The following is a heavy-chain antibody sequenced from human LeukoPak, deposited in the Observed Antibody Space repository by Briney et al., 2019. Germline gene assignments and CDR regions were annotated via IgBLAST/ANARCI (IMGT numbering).Heavy chain of an antibody. CDR2: INPSGGST. Sequence: ASVKVSCKASGYTFTSYDINWVRQAPGQGLEWMGIINPSGGSTSYAQKFQGRVTMTRDTSTSTVYMELSSLRSEDTAVYYCARGRRNMVRGYYYYYMDVWGKGTTVTVSS. CDR3: ARGRRNMVRGYYYYYMDV. V-gene: IGHV1-46*01. D-gene: IGHD3-10*01. CDR1: GYTFTSYD. J-gene: IGHJ6*03.